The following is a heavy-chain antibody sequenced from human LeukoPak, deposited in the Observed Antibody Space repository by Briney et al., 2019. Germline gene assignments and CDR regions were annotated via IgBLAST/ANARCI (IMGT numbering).Heavy chain of an antibody. Sequence: GGSLRLSYVASGITFNNYAVSWDRQAPEKGLDWVSVISGSAHKIRYADSVKGRFTISRDNSENIVYLQMNNLRVEDTAVYYCAGRPTGYSSGYIHWGQGTLVTVSS. CDR2: ISGSAHKI. CDR1: GITFNNYA. D-gene: IGHD5-18*01. CDR3: AGRPTGYSSGYIH. V-gene: IGHV3-23*01. J-gene: IGHJ4*02.